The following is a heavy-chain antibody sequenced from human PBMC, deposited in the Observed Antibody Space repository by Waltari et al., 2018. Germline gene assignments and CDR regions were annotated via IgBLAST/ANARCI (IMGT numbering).Heavy chain of an antibody. CDR2: IWYDGSNK. CDR1: GFTFSSYG. D-gene: IGHD2-2*01. J-gene: IGHJ4*02. V-gene: IGHV3-33*01. CDR3: ASLYAY. Sequence: QVQLVESGGGVVQPGRSLRLSCAASGFTFSSYGMHWVRQAPGKGLEWVVVIWYDGSNKYYADSVKGRFTISRDNSKNTLYLQMNSLRAEDTAVYYCASLYAYWGQGTLVSVSS.